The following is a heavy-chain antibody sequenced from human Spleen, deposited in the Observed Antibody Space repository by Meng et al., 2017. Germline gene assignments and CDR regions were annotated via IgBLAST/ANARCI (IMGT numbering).Heavy chain of an antibody. Sequence: QVQLVQSGAEVKKPGASVKVSCKASGYSFTNLDINWVRQATGQGLEWMGWMNPNSGNTGYAQKFQGRVTMTRDTSTSTVYMELSSLRSEDTAVYYCARELPHVFDYWGQGTLVTVSS. D-gene: IGHD1-26*01. J-gene: IGHJ4*02. CDR1: GYSFTNLD. CDR2: MNPNSGNT. CDR3: ARELPHVFDY. V-gene: IGHV1-8*01.